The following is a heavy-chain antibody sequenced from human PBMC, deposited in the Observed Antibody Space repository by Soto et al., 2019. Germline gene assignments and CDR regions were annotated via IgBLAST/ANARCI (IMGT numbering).Heavy chain of an antibody. CDR3: ARDLRVTIFGVVIKSLYYYYGMDV. CDR1: GGSISSSNW. J-gene: IGHJ6*02. CDR2: IYHSGST. Sequence: PSETLSLTCAVSGGSISSSNWWSWVRQPPGKGLEWIGEIYHSGSTNYNPSLKSRVTISVDKSKNQFSLKLSSVTAADTAVYYCARDLRVTIFGVVIKSLYYYYGMDVWGQGTTVTVSS. V-gene: IGHV4-4*02. D-gene: IGHD3-3*01.